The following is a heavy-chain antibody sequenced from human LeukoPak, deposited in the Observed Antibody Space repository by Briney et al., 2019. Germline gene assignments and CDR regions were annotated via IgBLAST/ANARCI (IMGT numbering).Heavy chain of an antibody. J-gene: IGHJ6*02. Sequence: ASVKVSCKASGYTFTSYYMHWVRQAPGQGLEWMGIINPSGGSTSYAQKFQGRVTMTRDTSTSTVYMELSSLRSEDTAVYYCARGPPPAARPPHYYYGMDVWGQGTTVTVSS. V-gene: IGHV1-46*01. CDR3: ARGPPPAARPPHYYYGMDV. D-gene: IGHD6-6*01. CDR2: INPSGGST. CDR1: GYTFTSYY.